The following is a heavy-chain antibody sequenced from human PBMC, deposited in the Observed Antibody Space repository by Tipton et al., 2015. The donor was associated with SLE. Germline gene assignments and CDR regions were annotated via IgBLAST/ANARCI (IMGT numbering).Heavy chain of an antibody. CDR1: GDSISSSSYY. Sequence: TLSLTCIVSGDSISSSSYYWGWIRQPPGKGLEWVGTVYYPGHTFYNPSLKSRVTILVDTSKNQFSLKLSSVTAADTAVYYCARNEYRYDATGYHLLGHFDFWGQGTLVTVSS. D-gene: IGHD3-22*01. V-gene: IGHV4-39*07. J-gene: IGHJ4*02. CDR3: ARNEYRYDATGYHLLGHFDF. CDR2: VYYPGHT.